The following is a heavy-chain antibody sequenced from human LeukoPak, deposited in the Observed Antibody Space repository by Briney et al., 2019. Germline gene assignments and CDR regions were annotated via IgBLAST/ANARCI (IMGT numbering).Heavy chain of an antibody. Sequence: GSLRLSCAASGFTFSRYWMSWVRQPPGKGLEWIGEINHSGSTNYNPSLKSRVTISVDTSKNQFSLKLSSVTAADTAVYYCARARRLWFGEFFDYWGQGTLVTVSS. CDR2: INHSGST. D-gene: IGHD3-10*01. J-gene: IGHJ4*02. CDR1: GFTFSRYW. V-gene: IGHV4-34*01. CDR3: ARARRLWFGEFFDY.